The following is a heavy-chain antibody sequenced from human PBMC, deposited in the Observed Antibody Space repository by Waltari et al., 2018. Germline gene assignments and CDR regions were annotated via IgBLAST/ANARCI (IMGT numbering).Heavy chain of an antibody. D-gene: IGHD1-1*01. CDR1: GFTFSRYW. CDR2: LKEDGSEK. V-gene: IGHV3-7*01. Sequence: EVQLMESGGGLVQPGGSLRLSCAASGFTFSRYWMGWVRQAPGKGLEWVANLKEDGSEKYYVDSVKGRFTISRDNAKNSLYLQMNSLRAEDTAVYYCARFTGWFDPWGQGTLVTVSS. CDR3: ARFTGWFDP. J-gene: IGHJ5*02.